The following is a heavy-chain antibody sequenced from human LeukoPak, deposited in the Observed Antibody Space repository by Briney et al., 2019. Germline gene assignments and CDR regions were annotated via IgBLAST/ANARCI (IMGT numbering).Heavy chain of an antibody. CDR3: ARSPINYGDYVGAFDI. Sequence: SETLSLTCTVSGGSISSYYWSWIRQPPGKGLEWIGYIYYSGSTNYNPSLKSRVTISVDTSKNQFSLKLSSVTAADTAVYYCARSPINYGDYVGAFDIWGQGTMVTVSS. V-gene: IGHV4-59*01. CDR1: GGSISSYY. CDR2: IYYSGST. J-gene: IGHJ3*02. D-gene: IGHD4-17*01.